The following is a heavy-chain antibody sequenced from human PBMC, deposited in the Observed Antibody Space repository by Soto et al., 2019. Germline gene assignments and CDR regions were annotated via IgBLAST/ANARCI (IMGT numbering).Heavy chain of an antibody. CDR1: ADTFTSYY. CDR2: MNPNSGNT. CDR3: ARGRGEYSSSWYRRGDWFDP. Sequence: ASVKVSCKAPADTFTSYYIHWVRQATGQGLEWMGWMNPNSGNTGYAQKFQGRVTMTRNTSISTAYMELSSLRSEDTAVYYCARGRGEYSSSWYRRGDWFDPWGQGTLVTVSS. V-gene: IGHV1-8*02. D-gene: IGHD6-13*01. J-gene: IGHJ5*02.